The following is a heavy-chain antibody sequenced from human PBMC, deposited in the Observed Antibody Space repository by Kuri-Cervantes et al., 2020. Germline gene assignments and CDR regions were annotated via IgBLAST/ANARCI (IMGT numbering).Heavy chain of an antibody. CDR1: GFTFSDYY. Sequence: GGSLRLSCAASGFTFSDYYMSWIRQAPGKGLEWASAISGSGGSTYYADSVKGRFTISRDNSKNTLYLQMNSLRAEDTAVYYCAACSVWLALFGYWGQGTLVTVSS. V-gene: IGHV3-23*01. D-gene: IGHD6-19*01. CDR2: ISGSGGST. CDR3: AACSVWLALFGY. J-gene: IGHJ4*02.